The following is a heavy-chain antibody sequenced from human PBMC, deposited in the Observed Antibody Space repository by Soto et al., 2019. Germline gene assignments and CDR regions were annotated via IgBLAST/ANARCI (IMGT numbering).Heavy chain of an antibody. Sequence: QVQLQESGPGLVKPSETLSLTCTVSGGSISTYYWSWIRQPPGKGLEWIGYIYYNGRTNYNPSLASRVTISLDTSKSQFSLKLSSVSAADTAVYYCARDGSGYDFWSGPYFFDYWGPGTLVTVSS. J-gene: IGHJ4*02. V-gene: IGHV4-59*01. CDR2: IYYNGRT. D-gene: IGHD3-3*01. CDR3: ARDGSGYDFWSGPYFFDY. CDR1: GGSISTYY.